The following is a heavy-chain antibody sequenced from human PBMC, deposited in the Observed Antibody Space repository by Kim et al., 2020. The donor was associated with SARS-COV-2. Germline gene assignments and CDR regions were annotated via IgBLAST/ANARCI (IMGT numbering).Heavy chain of an antibody. V-gene: IGHV3-30*18. CDR3: AKPRLGGYSSFFDS. Sequence: GGSLRLSYAASGFTFSTYAMHWVRQAPGKGLDWVTLISYDGSDIYYADSVKGRFTISRDNSKNTLFLQMNSLRIEDTAVYYCAKPRLGGYSSFFDSWGQGALVTVSS. J-gene: IGHJ4*02. D-gene: IGHD5-18*01. CDR1: GFTFSTYA. CDR2: ISYDGSDI.